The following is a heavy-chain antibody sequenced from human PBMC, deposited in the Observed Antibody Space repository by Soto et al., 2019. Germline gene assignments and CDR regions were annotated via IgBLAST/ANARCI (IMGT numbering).Heavy chain of an antibody. CDR1: GYTFTSYA. J-gene: IGHJ5*02. V-gene: IGHV1-3*01. CDR2: INAGNGNT. D-gene: IGHD5-18*01. Sequence: VASVKVSCKASGYTFTSYAMHCVRQAPGQRLEWMGWINAGNGNTKYSQKFQGRVTITRDTSASTAYMELSSLRSEDTAVYYCARDRGYGGYSYGENWFDPWGQGTLVTVSS. CDR3: ARDRGYGGYSYGENWFDP.